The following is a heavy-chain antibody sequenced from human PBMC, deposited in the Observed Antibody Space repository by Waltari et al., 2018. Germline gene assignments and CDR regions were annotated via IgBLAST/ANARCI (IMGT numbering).Heavy chain of an antibody. J-gene: IGHJ4*02. CDR1: GGSISSYY. Sequence: QVQLQESGPGLVKPSETLSLTCTVSGGSISSYYWSWIRQPPGKGLEWIGYIYYSGSTSYNPSLKSRVTISVDTSKNQFSLKLSSVTAADTAVYYCARTADIVATIAFDYWGQGTLVTVSS. D-gene: IGHD5-12*01. CDR2: IYYSGST. CDR3: ARTADIVATIAFDY. V-gene: IGHV4-59*01.